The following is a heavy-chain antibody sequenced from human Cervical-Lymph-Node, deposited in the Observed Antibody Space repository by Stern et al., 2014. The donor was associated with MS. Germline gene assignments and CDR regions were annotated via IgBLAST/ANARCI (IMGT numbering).Heavy chain of an antibody. D-gene: IGHD3-10*01. CDR3: ARFSLFGEYYFDS. V-gene: IGHV4-31*02. J-gene: IGHJ4*02. CDR1: GGSITRGGDY. Sequence: QVQLVESGPGLVKPSQTLSLTCTVSGGSITRGGDYWSWVRQPPGKGLEWVGYIIYSGSSYYNPSLKSRVTISVDTSKNQFSLRLTSVTAADTAVYYCARFSLFGEYYFDSWGQGTLVTVSS. CDR2: IIYSGSS.